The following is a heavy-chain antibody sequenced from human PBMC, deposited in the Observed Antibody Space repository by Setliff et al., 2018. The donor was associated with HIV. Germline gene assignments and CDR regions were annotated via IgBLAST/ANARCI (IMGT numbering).Heavy chain of an antibody. Sequence: GGSLRLSCAASGFTFSSYTMSWVRQAPGKGLEWVSGIYDSGDRTYYADSVKGRFTISRDNSKNTLYLQLNSLKTEDTALYYCTAVREGWGQGTLVTVSS. CDR3: TAVREG. CDR1: GFTFSSYT. D-gene: IGHD1-26*01. V-gene: IGHV3-23*01. CDR2: IYDSGDRT. J-gene: IGHJ4*02.